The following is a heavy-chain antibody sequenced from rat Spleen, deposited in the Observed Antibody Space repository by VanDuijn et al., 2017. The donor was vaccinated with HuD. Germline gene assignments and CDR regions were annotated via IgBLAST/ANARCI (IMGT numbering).Heavy chain of an antibody. V-gene: IGHV5S23*01. D-gene: IGHD1-11*01. CDR2: ISPSGGST. CDR1: GFTFSHYA. CDR3: ARRYDFDF. J-gene: IGHJ2*01. Sequence: EVQLVESGGGLVQPGRSLKLSCAASGFTFSHYAMAWIRQAPTKGLEWVASISPSGGSTYYRDSVKGRFTISRDNANRDLYLQMDSLRSEDTATYYCARRYDFDFWGQGVMVTVSS.